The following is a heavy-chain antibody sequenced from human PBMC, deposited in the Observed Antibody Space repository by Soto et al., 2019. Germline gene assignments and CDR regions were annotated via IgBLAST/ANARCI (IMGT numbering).Heavy chain of an antibody. Sequence: QVQLVESGGGLVKPGGSLRLSCAASGFTFSDYYMSWIRQAPGKGLEWVSYISSSGSTIYYADSVKGRFTISRDNAKKFLYPQKNSRRAQDSAVVYRAGGAPRWSGPPPYYYYYMDVWGKGTTVTVSS. J-gene: IGHJ6*03. CDR2: ISSSGSTI. V-gene: IGHV3-11*01. D-gene: IGHD3-3*01. CDR3: AGGAPRWSGPPPYYYYYMDV. CDR1: GFTFSDYY.